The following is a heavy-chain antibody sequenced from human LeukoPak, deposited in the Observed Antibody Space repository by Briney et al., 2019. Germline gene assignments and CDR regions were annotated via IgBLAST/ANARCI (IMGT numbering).Heavy chain of an antibody. CDR3: TRDEA. Sequence: GGSLRLSCAASGFTFSSSWMSWVRQAPGKGLEWVAYIKPDGSAKDYVDSVKGRFTISRDNAKNSLYLQMDSLRAEDTAVYYCTRDEAWGQGTLVTVSS. J-gene: IGHJ5*02. CDR2: IKPDGSAK. V-gene: IGHV3-7*01. CDR1: GFTFSSSW.